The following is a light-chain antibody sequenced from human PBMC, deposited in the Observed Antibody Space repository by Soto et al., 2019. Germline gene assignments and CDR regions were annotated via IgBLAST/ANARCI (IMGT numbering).Light chain of an antibody. J-gene: IGKJ1*01. V-gene: IGKV3-20*01. CDR3: QQYGSLWT. CDR2: GAS. Sequence: EILVTQSPGTLSLSPGERATLSWRASQSVSSSYLAWYQQKPGQAPRLLIYGASSRATGIPDRFSGSGSGTDFTLTISRLEPEDFAVYYCQQYGSLWTFGQGTKVDIK. CDR1: QSVSSSY.